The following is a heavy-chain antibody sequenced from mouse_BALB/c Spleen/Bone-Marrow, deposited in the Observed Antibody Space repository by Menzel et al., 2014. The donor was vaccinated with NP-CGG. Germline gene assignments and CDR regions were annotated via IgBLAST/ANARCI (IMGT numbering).Heavy chain of an antibody. CDR2: IDPANGNT. J-gene: IGHJ1*01. CDR3: ATMITDWYFDV. Sequence: LEWIGRIDPANGNTKYDPKFQGKATITADTSSNTAYLQLSSLTSEDTAVYYCATMITDWYFDVWGAGTTVTVSS. V-gene: IGHV14-3*02. D-gene: IGHD2-4*01.